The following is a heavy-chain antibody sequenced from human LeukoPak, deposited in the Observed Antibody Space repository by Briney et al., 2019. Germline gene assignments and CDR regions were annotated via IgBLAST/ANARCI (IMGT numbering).Heavy chain of an antibody. D-gene: IGHD3-10*01. CDR3: ARTFYGAGSYKLPDFDY. CDR2: IEWDEDK. Sequence: SGPTLVHPTQTLTLTCTFSGFSLSTPAMGVSWIRQPPGNALEWLALIEWDEDKYYSTSLKTRLTISKDTSKNQVVLTMTNMDPVDTATYYCARTFYGAGSYKLPDFDYWGQGTLVTVSS. CDR1: GFSLSTPAMG. V-gene: IGHV2-70*01. J-gene: IGHJ4*02.